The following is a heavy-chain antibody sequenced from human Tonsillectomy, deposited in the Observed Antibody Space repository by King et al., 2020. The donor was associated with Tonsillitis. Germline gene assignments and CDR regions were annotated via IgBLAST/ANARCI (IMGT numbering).Heavy chain of an antibody. V-gene: IGHV3-23*04. J-gene: IGHJ2*01. D-gene: IGHD2-21*02. CDR3: AKDPVDCGGGCYPPTAYWYFDL. CDR1: EFTFSSYA. Sequence: VQLVESGGGLVQPGGSLRLSCAASEFTFSSYAMSWVRQAPGKGLEWVSGISVSGGSTYYADSVKGRFTISRDNSKNTLYLQMNSLRAEDTAVYYCAKDPVDCGGGCYPPTAYWYFDLWGRGTLVTVSS. CDR2: ISVSGGST.